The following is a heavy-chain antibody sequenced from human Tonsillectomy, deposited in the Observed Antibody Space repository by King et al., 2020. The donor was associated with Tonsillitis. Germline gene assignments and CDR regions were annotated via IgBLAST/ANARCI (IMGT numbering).Heavy chain of an antibody. CDR1: GGTFSTYG. Sequence: QLVQSGAEVKKPGSSVKVSCKASGGTFSTYGINWVRQAPGQGLEWMGSLIPILRTPNYAQKFQGRVTVTADDSTSTAYMELSSLRSDDTAVYYCARDLGVDTGLDYWGQGTLVTVSS. V-gene: IGHV1-69*11. CDR2: LIPILRTP. J-gene: IGHJ4*02. D-gene: IGHD5-18*01. CDR3: ARDLGVDTGLDY.